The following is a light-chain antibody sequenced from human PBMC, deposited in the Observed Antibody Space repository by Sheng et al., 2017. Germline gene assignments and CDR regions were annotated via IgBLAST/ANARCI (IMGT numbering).Light chain of an antibody. J-gene: IGLJ3*02. CDR3: QVWDISTDHWV. CDR1: SIGSKT. CDR2: DDS. Sequence: SYVLTQPPSVSVAPGKTARLPVGGNSIGSKTVHWYHQKPGQAPVLVVYDDSDRPSGIPERFSGSNSGNTATLTIGRGRRPGDEADYYCQVWDISTDHWVFGGRDQADRP. V-gene: IGLV3-21*03.